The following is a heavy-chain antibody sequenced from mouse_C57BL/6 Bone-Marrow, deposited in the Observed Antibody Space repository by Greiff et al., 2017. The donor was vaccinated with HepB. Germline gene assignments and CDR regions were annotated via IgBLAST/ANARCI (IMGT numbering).Heavy chain of an antibody. CDR1: GYTFTDYE. CDR3: TRHYYSNYVFAY. J-gene: IGHJ3*01. CDR2: IDPETGGT. Sequence: QVQLQQSGAELVRPGASVTLSCKASGYTFTDYEMHWVKQTPVHGLEWIGAIDPETGGTAYNQKFKGKAILTADKSSSTAYMELRSLTSEDSAVYYCTRHYYSNYVFAYWCQGTLVTVSA. D-gene: IGHD2-5*01. V-gene: IGHV1-15*01.